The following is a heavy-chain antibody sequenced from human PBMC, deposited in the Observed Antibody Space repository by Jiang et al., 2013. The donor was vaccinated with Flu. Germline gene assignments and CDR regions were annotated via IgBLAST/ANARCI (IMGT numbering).Heavy chain of an antibody. Sequence: VQLLESGGGVVQPGRSLRLSCAASGFTFSTYAMHWVRQAPGKGLEWVAVISYDGNNQYYADSVKGRFTISRDNSKNTLYLQMNSLRADDTAVYYCAKARGYGSAWDAGFDTWAKGQWSPSLQ. V-gene: IGHV3-30*18. CDR2: ISYDGNNQ. D-gene: IGHD6-19*01. CDR3: AKARGYGSAWDAGFDT. CDR1: GFTFSTYA. J-gene: IGHJ3*02.